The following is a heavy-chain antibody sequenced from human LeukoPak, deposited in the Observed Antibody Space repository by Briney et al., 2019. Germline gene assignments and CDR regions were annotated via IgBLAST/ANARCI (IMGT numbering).Heavy chain of an antibody. V-gene: IGHV3-7*01. J-gene: IGHJ4*02. D-gene: IGHD2-21*02. CDR2: IKQDGSEK. CDR3: ARDLRQGYCGGDCYFDY. CDR1: GFTFSSYW. Sequence: GGSLRLSCAASGFTFSSYWMSWVRQATGKGLEWVANIKQDGSEKYYVDSVKGRFTISRDNAKNSLYLQMNSLRAEDTAVYYCARDLRQGYCGGDCYFDYWGQGTLVTVSS.